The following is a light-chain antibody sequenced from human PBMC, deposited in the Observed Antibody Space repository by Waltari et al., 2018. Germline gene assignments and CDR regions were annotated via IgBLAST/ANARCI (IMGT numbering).Light chain of an antibody. Sequence: VMTQSPATLSVSPGERATLSCRASQPINSNLAWYQHKPGQAPRLLIAGASTRASGIPGRFSGSGSGTQFTLTSNSLQSEDVAVYCGQQYNIRLTFGGGTKVDIK. CDR1: QPINSN. J-gene: IGKJ4*01. CDR2: GAS. V-gene: IGKV3-15*01. CDR3: QQYNIRLT.